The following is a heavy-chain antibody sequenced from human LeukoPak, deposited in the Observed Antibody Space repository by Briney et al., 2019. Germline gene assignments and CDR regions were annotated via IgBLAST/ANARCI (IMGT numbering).Heavy chain of an antibody. CDR3: AREIGTYYYDSSGYAPPRLFDY. J-gene: IGHJ4*02. CDR2: MNPNSGNT. CDR1: GYTFTSHD. V-gene: IGHV1-8*01. Sequence: GASVKVSCKASGYTFTSHDINWVRQATGQGLEWMGWMNPNSGNTGYAQKLQGRVTMTTDTSTSTAYMELRSLRSDDTAVYYCAREIGTYYYDSSGYAPPRLFDYWGQGTLVTVSS. D-gene: IGHD3-22*01.